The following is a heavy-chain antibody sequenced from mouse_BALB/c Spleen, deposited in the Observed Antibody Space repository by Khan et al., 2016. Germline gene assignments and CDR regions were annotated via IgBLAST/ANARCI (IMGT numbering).Heavy chain of an antibody. Sequence: QVQLKESGPGLVAPSQSLSITCTVSGFSLANYGVHWVRQPPGKGLEWLGVIWAGGSTNYNSALMSRLSISKDNSKSQVFLKMNSLQTDDTAMYYCASPLLRLMAWFAYWGQGTLVTVS. CDR3: ASPLLRLMAWFAY. V-gene: IGHV2-9*02. J-gene: IGHJ3*01. CDR1: GFSLANYG. D-gene: IGHD1-1*01. CDR2: IWAGGST.